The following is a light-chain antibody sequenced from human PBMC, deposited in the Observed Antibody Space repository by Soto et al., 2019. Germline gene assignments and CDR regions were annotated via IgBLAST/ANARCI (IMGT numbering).Light chain of an antibody. CDR3: QQYGSLSWT. J-gene: IGKJ1*01. CDR2: GAS. CDR1: QSVSSNY. V-gene: IGKV3-20*01. Sequence: DIVLTQSPGTLSLSPGERATLSCRASQSVSSNYLAWYQQKPGQAPRLLIYGASTRATGVPDRFSGSRSGTDFTLTISRLEPQDFAVYHCQQYGSLSWTFGQGTKVEIK.